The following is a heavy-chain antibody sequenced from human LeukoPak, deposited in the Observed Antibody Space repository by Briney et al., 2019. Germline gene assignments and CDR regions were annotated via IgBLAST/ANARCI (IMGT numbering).Heavy chain of an antibody. CDR1: GFTFSNAW. Sequence: GGPIRLSCAASGFTFSNAWMSGLREAPGKGLEWVGQIKRKADGGTTDYAEPGKGSFTISIEDSKNMLYLQINSLRTEDTAVYYCTAAAGTGVYFYGMDVWGQGTTVTVSS. J-gene: IGHJ6*02. V-gene: IGHV3-15*01. CDR3: TAAAGTGVYFYGMDV. D-gene: IGHD6-13*01. CDR2: IKRKADGGTT.